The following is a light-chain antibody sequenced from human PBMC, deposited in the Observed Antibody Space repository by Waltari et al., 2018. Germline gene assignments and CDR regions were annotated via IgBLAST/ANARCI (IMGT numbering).Light chain of an antibody. CDR2: DDN. J-gene: IGLJ3*02. CDR1: SSDVGNYNL. V-gene: IGLV2-23*01. CDR3: CSYAGSYTWV. Sequence: QSALTQPASVSGSPGQSITISCTGTSSDVGNYNLVSLYQQYPGKAPKVMIYDDNRRPSGVSDRFSSSKSGNTSSLTISGVQAEDEADYYCCSYAGSYTWVFGGGTKLTVL.